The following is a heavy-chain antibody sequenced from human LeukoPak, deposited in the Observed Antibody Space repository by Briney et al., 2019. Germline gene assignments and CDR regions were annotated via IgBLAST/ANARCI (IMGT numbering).Heavy chain of an antibody. Sequence: GGSLRLSCAASQFTFSSYWMSWVRQAPGKGLEWVANIKEDGSKTYYVDSVKGRFTISRDNAKNSLYLQMNSLRAEDTALYYCARYVAALDYWGQGTLVTVSS. J-gene: IGHJ4*02. D-gene: IGHD6-19*01. CDR2: IKEDGSKT. CDR1: QFTFSSYW. V-gene: IGHV3-7*03. CDR3: ARYVAALDY.